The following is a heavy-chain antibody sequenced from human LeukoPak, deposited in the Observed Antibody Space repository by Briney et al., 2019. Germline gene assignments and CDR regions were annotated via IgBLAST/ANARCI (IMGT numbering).Heavy chain of an antibody. CDR3: ARTYYYGSGGYPPVDY. D-gene: IGHD3-22*01. J-gene: IGHJ4*02. CDR2: IYYSGST. V-gene: IGHV4-59*01. CDR1: GGSISSYY. Sequence: SETLSLTCTVSGGSISSYYWSWIRQPPGKGLEWIGYIYYSGSTNYNPSLKSRVTISVDTSKNQFSLKLSSVTAADTAVYYCARTYYYGSGGYPPVDYWGQGTLVTVSS.